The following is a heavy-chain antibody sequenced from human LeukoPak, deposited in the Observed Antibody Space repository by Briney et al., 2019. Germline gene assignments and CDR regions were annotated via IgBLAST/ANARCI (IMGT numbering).Heavy chain of an antibody. D-gene: IGHD2-21*02. Sequence: ASVKVSCKASGYTFTSYGISWVRQAPGQGLEWMGWISAYNGNTNYAQKLQGRVTMTTDTSTSTAYMELRSLRSDDTAVYYCARGPDPGVTAIFSGYYYYYMDVWGKGTTVTVSS. CDR1: GYTFTSYG. CDR2: ISAYNGNT. J-gene: IGHJ6*03. CDR3: ARGPDPGVTAIFSGYYYYYMDV. V-gene: IGHV1-18*01.